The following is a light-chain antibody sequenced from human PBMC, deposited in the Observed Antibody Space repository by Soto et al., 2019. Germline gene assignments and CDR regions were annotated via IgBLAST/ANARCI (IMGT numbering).Light chain of an antibody. V-gene: IGKV1-5*03. Sequence: DINLIQKHSTMSALLRDIVTMSCRASQNISPWLAWYQQKPGKAPSLLIYETSSLENGVPSRFSGSGSGTEFSLTISCLQPDDSATYYGEQYNSGWRFAEGTKVDIK. CDR3: EQYNSGWR. J-gene: IGKJ1*01. CDR1: QNISPW. CDR2: ETS.